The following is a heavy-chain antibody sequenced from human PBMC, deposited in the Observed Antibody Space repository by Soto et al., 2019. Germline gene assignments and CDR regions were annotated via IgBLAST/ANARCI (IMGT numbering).Heavy chain of an antibody. CDR3: ARFGGPGLSHNWFDA. CDR1: GFTFSNYA. Sequence: GGSLRLSCAASGFTFSNYAMSWVRQAPGKGLEWVSGISGSGQSTYYADSVKGRFTISRDNSKNTLYLQMNSLRDEDTAVYYCARFGGPGLSHNWFDAWGQGTLVTVSS. V-gene: IGHV3-23*01. D-gene: IGHD3-3*01. CDR2: ISGSGQST. J-gene: IGHJ5*02.